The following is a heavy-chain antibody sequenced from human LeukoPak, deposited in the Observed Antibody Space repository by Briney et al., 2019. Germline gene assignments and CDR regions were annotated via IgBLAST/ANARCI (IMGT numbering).Heavy chain of an antibody. CDR2: YHSGST. V-gene: IGHV4-30-2*04. D-gene: IGHD2-15*01. CDR3: ARSLVVVAATRGWFDP. Sequence: YHSGSTYYNPSLKSRVTISVDTSKNQFSLKLSSVTAADTAVYYCARSLVVVAATRGWFDPWGQETLVTVSS. J-gene: IGHJ5*02.